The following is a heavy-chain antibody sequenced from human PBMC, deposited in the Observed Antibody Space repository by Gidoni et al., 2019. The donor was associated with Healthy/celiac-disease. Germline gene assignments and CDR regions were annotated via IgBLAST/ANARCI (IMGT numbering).Heavy chain of an antibody. J-gene: IGHJ5*02. V-gene: IGHV4-39*01. CDR1: GGSSSSSSYS. D-gene: IGHD6-19*01. CDR3: ARRRSSGWYPFDP. CDR2: IYYSGST. Sequence: QLQLQESGPGLVKPSETRSLTCTVCGGSSSSSSYSWGWIRQPPGKGLEWIGSIYYSGSTYSTPSLKRRVTISVYTSTNQFSLKLRSVTAADTSVYYCARRRSSGWYPFDPWGQGTLVTVSS.